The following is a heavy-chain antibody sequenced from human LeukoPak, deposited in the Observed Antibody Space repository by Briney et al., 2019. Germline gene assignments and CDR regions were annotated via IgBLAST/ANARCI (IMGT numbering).Heavy chain of an antibody. Sequence: GGSLRLSCAASGFTFDDYAMHWVRQAPGKGLEWVSLIIWDGGSTYYADSVKGRFTISRDNSKNSLYLQMNSLRAEDTALYYCAKGYDFWSGFDYWGQGTLVTVYS. CDR1: GFTFDDYA. J-gene: IGHJ4*02. CDR2: IIWDGGST. D-gene: IGHD3-3*01. CDR3: AKGYDFWSGFDY. V-gene: IGHV3-43D*03.